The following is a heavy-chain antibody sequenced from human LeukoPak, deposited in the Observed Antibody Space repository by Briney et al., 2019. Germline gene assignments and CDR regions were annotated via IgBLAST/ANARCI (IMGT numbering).Heavy chain of an antibody. CDR1: GGTFSSYA. Sequence: ASVKVSCKASGGTFSSYAISWVRQAPGQGLEWMGRIIPILGIANYAQKFQGRVTITADKSTSTAYMELSSLRSEDTAVYYCARGGGLQGYYDSSGYYFLWGQGTLVTVSS. CDR3: ARGGGLQGYYDSSGYYFL. V-gene: IGHV1-69*04. CDR2: IIPILGIA. D-gene: IGHD3-22*01. J-gene: IGHJ4*02.